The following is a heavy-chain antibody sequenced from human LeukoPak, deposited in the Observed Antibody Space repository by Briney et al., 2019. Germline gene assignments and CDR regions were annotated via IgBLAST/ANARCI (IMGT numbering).Heavy chain of an antibody. CDR3: ARDLGRYGYYSDY. D-gene: IGHD3-16*01. CDR1: GDSVTSYF. CDR2: IHYSGST. J-gene: IGHJ4*02. Sequence: SETLSLTCTVSGDSVTSYFWSWIRQPPGQGLEWIGNIHYSGSTNYNPSLKSRVTISADTSKNQLSLKVSSVTAADTAVYYCARDLGRYGYYSDYWGQGTLVTVSS. V-gene: IGHV4-59*02.